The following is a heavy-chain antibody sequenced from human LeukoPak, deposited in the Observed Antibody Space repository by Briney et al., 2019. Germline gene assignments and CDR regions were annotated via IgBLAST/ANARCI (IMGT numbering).Heavy chain of an antibody. CDR1: GFTFSSYS. CDR2: ISSSSSYI. V-gene: IGHV3-21*01. J-gene: IGHJ5*02. Sequence: GSLRLSCAASGFTFSSYSMNWVRQAPGKGLEWVSSISSSSSYIYYADSVKGRFTISRDNAKNSLYLQMNSLRAEDTAVYYCASTYSGSYWNWFDPWGQGTLVTVSS. CDR3: ASTYSGSYWNWFDP. D-gene: IGHD1-26*01.